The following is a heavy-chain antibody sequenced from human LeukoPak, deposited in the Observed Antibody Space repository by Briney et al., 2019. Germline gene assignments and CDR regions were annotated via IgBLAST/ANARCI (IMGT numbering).Heavy chain of an antibody. J-gene: IGHJ5*01. CDR1: GGSISSSSYY. V-gene: IGHV4-39*07. Sequence: PSETLSFTCTVSGGSISSSSYYWDWLRQPPGKVREWKGSSYYSGSTYYNPSLKSRVTISVDTSKNQFSLKLSSVTAADTAVYYCAGRSCSGGTCYESRGWFDSWGQGTLVTVSS. D-gene: IGHD2-15*01. CDR3: AGRSCSGGTCYESRGWFDS. CDR2: SYYSGST.